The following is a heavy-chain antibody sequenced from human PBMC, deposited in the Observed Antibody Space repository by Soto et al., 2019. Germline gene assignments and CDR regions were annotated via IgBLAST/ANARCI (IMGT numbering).Heavy chain of an antibody. CDR2: IIHMAGTA. CDR3: ARAGYYDRGYDY. J-gene: IGHJ4*02. Sequence: QVQLVQSGTEVKKPGSSVKVSCKASGDTFISYAFNWVRQAPGQGLEWLGGIIHMAGTADYGRKFQDRVNSTADESTRTIFMEVTSLTSDDTAVYYCARAGYYDRGYDYWGQGTLVAVSS. V-gene: IGHV1-69*12. D-gene: IGHD3-22*01. CDR1: GDTFISYA.